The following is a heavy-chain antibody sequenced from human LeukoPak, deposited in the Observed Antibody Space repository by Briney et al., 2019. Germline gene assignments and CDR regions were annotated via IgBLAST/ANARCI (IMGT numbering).Heavy chain of an antibody. CDR2: IYSGNTT. D-gene: IGHD6-13*01. Sequence: GGSLRVSCTASGXSVSSTYLSWVRQAPGKGLELVSVIYSGNTTYYADSVKGRFTISRDNSKNTVYLQMNSLRAEDTAVYYCARDIAGYSSSWPPDWGQGTLVTVSS. CDR1: GXSVSSTY. J-gene: IGHJ4*02. CDR3: ARDIAGYSSSWPPD. V-gene: IGHV3-66*01.